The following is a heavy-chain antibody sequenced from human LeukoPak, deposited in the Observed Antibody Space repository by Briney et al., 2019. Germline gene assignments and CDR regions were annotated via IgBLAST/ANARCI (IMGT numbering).Heavy chain of an antibody. J-gene: IGHJ4*02. D-gene: IGHD5-18*01. Sequence: GGSLRLSCAVSGFTFSSYGMNSVLQAPGKGLEWVANIKQDGSQKYYVDSVRGRFTISRDNAKNSLYLQLNSLRAEDTAVYYCARDESGDSYGLYWGQGTLVTVSS. CDR1: GFTFSSYG. CDR3: ARDESGDSYGLY. V-gene: IGHV3-7*05. CDR2: IKQDGSQK.